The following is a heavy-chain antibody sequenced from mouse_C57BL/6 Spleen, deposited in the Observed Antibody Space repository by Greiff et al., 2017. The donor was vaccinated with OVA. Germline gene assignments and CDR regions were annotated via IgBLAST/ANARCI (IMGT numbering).Heavy chain of an antibody. V-gene: IGHV3-6*01. CDR1: GYSITSGYY. J-gene: IGHJ4*01. CDR2: ISYDGSN. D-gene: IGHD2-4*01. CDR3: ARGDDYDDYYAMDY. Sequence: VQLQQSGPGLVKPSQSLSLTCSVTGYSITSGYYWNWIRQFPGNKLEWMGYISYDGSNNYNPSLKNRISITRDTSKNQFFLKLNSVTTEDTATYYCARGDDYDDYYAMDYWGQGTSVTVSS.